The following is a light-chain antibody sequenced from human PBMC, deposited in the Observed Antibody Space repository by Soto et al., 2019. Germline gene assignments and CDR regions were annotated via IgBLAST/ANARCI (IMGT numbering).Light chain of an antibody. CDR1: GSDVGGYRY. CDR3: DSYTRSSSYV. V-gene: IGLV2-14*01. CDR2: DVS. Sequence: QPVLKQAASVSGADGRSLTIISNGTGSDVGGYRYVSWYQQHPGKAPKLMIYDVSNRPSGVSDRFSGSKSGNTASLTISGLQSEDEADYYFDSYTRSSSYVFGPGTTVTVL. J-gene: IGLJ1*01.